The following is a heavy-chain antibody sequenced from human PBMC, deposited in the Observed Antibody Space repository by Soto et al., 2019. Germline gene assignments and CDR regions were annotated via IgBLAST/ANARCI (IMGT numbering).Heavy chain of an antibody. Sequence: SETLSLTCAVSGGSISSGGYSWSWIRQPPGKGLEWIGYIYHSGSTYYNPSLKRRVTISVDRSKNQFSLKLSSVTAADTAVYYCASRHSSPYFDYWGQGTLVTVSS. D-gene: IGHD6-13*01. CDR3: ASRHSSPYFDY. CDR2: IYHSGST. J-gene: IGHJ4*02. CDR1: GGSISSGGYS. V-gene: IGHV4-30-2*01.